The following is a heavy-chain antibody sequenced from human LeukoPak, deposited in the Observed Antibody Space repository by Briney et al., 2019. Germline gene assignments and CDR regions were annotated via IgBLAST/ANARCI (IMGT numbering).Heavy chain of an antibody. J-gene: IGHJ4*02. CDR3: TTGLWFGELFLDY. CDR2: IKSKTDGGTT. Sequence: PGGSLRLSCAASGFTFSNAWMSWVRQAPGKRLEWVGRIKSKTDGGTTDYAAPVKGRFTISRDDSKNTLYLQMNSLKTEDTAVYYCTTGLWFGELFLDYWGQGTLVTVSS. D-gene: IGHD3-10*01. V-gene: IGHV3-15*01. CDR1: GFTFSNAW.